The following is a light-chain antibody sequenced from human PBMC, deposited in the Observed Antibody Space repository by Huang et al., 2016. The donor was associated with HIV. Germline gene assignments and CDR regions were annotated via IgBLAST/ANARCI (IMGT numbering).Light chain of an antibody. V-gene: IGKV3D-20*01. J-gene: IGKJ5*01. CDR2: DAS. CDR3: QQEGSSPIT. Sequence: ELVLPQSPATLSLSPGDRATLSCGASPSVSSSYLAWYHQKPGLAPRLLIYDASSRDNGIPDRCSGSGSGTDFTLTISRLEPEDCAVYDCQQEGSSPITFGQGTRLEIK. CDR1: PSVSSSY.